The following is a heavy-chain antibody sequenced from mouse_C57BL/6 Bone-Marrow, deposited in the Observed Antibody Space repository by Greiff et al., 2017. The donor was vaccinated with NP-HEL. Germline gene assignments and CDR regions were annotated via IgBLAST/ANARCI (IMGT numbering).Heavy chain of an antibody. CDR3: ARDLCGYFDV. J-gene: IGHJ1*03. CDR2: IYPGSGNT. Sequence: VQLQQSGAELVRPGASVKLSCKASGYTFTDYYINWVKQRPGQGLEWIARIYPGSGNTYYNEKFKGKATLTAEKSSSTAYMQLSSLTSEDSAVYFCARDLCGYFDVWGTGTTVTVSS. V-gene: IGHV1-76*01. D-gene: IGHD6-5*01. CDR1: GYTFTDYY.